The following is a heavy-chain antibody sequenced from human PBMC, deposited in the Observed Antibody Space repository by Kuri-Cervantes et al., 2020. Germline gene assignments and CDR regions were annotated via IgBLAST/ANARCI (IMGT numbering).Heavy chain of an antibody. V-gene: IGHV3-30-3*01. CDR3: ARSFTRPGSRSAYYFDY. J-gene: IGHJ4*02. D-gene: IGHD4-17*01. CDR1: GFTFSSYA. Sequence: GESLKISCAASGFTFSSYAMHWVRQAPGKGLEWVAVISYDGSNKYYADSVKGRFTISRDNSKNTLYQQMNGLRAEDTAVYYCARSFTRPGSRSAYYFDYWGQGTLVTVSS. CDR2: ISYDGSNK.